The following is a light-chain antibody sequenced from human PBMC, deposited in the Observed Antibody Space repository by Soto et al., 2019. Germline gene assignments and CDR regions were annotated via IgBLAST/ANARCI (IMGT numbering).Light chain of an antibody. CDR3: SSYTSGSTVV. CDR2: DVS. CDR1: SSDVGGYNY. J-gene: IGLJ2*01. Sequence: QPVLTQSASVSGSPGQSITISCTGTSSDVGGYNYVSWYQQHPGKAPKLMIYDVSNRPSGVSNRFSGSKSGNTASLTISGLEAEDEADYYCSSYTSGSTVVFGGGTKVTVL. V-gene: IGLV2-14*01.